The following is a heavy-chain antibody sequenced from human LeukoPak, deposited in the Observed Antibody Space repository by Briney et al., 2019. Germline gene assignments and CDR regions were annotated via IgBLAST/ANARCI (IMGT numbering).Heavy chain of an antibody. CDR3: ARDLDQETKADY. CDR1: GFTFSSYS. D-gene: IGHD3/OR15-3a*01. J-gene: IGHJ4*02. CDR2: ISSSGNTK. V-gene: IGHV3-48*04. Sequence: GGSLRLSCAASGFTFSSYSMNWVRQAPGKGLEWVSFISSSGNTKYYADSVKGRFTISRDNAKNSLYLQMNSLRAEDTAVYYCARDLDQETKADYWGQGTLVTVSS.